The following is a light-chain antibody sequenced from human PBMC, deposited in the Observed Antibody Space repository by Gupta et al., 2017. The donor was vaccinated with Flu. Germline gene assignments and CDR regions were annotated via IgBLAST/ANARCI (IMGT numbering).Light chain of an antibody. Sequence: QSVLTQPPPVSAAPGQSVTISCTGLSSNLVAGFDVHWYQQLPGTAPKLLICGNSNRHSGGPDRFSGSKSGTSASLAITGLQAEEEADYYCQAYDTSLSGYWVFGGGTKLTVL. CDR1: SSNLVAGFD. J-gene: IGLJ3*02. CDR3: QAYDTSLSGYWV. V-gene: IGLV1-40*01. CDR2: GNS.